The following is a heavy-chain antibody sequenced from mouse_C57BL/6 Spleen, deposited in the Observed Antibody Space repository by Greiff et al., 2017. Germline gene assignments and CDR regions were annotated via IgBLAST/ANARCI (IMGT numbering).Heavy chain of an antibody. D-gene: IGHD2-3*01. J-gene: IGHJ2*01. CDR1: GYTFTDYN. Sequence: VHVKQSGPELVKPGASVKMSCKASGYTFTDYNMHWVKQSHGKSLEWIGYINPNNGGTSYNQKFKGKATLTVNKSSSTAYMELRSLTSEDSAVYYCAGDGYYRFFFDYWGQGTTLTVSS. V-gene: IGHV1-22*01. CDR3: AGDGYYRFFFDY. CDR2: INPNNGGT.